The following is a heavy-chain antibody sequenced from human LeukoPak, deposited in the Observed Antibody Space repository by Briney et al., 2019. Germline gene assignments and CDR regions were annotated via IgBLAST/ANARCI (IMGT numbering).Heavy chain of an antibody. Sequence: PGGSLRLSCAASGFTFTTYWLGWVRQPPGKGLEWVAFIRYDGSNKYYADSVRGRFTISRDNSKNTLYLQMNSLRAEDTAVYFCAKGSKAVLFTRDHYMDVWGKGTTVTISS. V-gene: IGHV3-30*02. CDR3: AKGSKAVLFTRDHYMDV. J-gene: IGHJ6*03. D-gene: IGHD6-19*01. CDR2: IRYDGSNK. CDR1: GFTFTTYW.